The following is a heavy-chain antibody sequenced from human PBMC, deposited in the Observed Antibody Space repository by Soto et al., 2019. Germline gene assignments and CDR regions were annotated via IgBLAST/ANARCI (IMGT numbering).Heavy chain of an antibody. CDR2: ISAYNGNT. CDR1: GDTFTSYG. Sequence: VKVSCKASGDTFTSYGISWVRQAPGQGLEWMGWISAYNGNTNYAQKLQGRVTMTPDTSTSTAYMELRSLRSDDPAVYYCARKRYSSGWSLVVFDIPGQGTIVIAS. CDR3: ARKRYSSGWSLVVFDI. J-gene: IGHJ3*02. V-gene: IGHV1-18*01. D-gene: IGHD6-19*01.